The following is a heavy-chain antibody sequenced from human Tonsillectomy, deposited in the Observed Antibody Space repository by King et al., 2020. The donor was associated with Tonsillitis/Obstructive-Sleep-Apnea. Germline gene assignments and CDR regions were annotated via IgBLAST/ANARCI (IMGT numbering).Heavy chain of an antibody. CDR1: GFTFGDYA. D-gene: IGHD3-22*01. J-gene: IGHJ2*01. CDR3: TRGSNYFDSRGYYYDWYFDL. CDR2: IRSKAYGGTT. V-gene: IGHV3-49*04. Sequence: QLVQSGGGLVQPGRSLRLSCTASGFTFGDYAISWVRQAPGQGLEWVGFIRSKAYGGTTEYAASVKGRFTFSRDDSKTIAYLQMNSLKNEDTAVYFCTRGSNYFDSRGYYYDWYFDLWGRGTLVPVSS.